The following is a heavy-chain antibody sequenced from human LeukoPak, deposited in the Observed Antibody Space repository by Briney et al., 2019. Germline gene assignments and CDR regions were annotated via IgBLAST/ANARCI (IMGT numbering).Heavy chain of an antibody. CDR3: ARDWKTNSFDY. CDR2: IYYDGSNI. Sequence: GGSLTLSCAASEFTFTTYGMHWVRQAPGKGLEWVAFIYYDGSNIYYADYVKGRFTISRDISKNTLYLQMDSLRAEDTAIYYCARDWKTNSFDYWGQGTLVTVSS. V-gene: IGHV3-33*01. CDR1: EFTFTTYG. D-gene: IGHD1-1*01. J-gene: IGHJ4*02.